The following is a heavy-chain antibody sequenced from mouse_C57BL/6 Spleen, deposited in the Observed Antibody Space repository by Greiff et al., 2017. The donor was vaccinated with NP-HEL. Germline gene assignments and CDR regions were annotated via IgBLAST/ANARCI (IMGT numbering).Heavy chain of an antibody. D-gene: IGHD3-3*01. CDR3: ARELGYAMDY. V-gene: IGHV5-4*01. Sequence: EVQGVESGGGLVKPGGSLKLSCAASGFTFSSYAMSWVRQTPEKRLEWVATISDGGSYTYYPDNVKGRFTISRDNAKNNLYLQMSHLKSEDTAMYYCARELGYAMDYWGQGTSVTVSS. J-gene: IGHJ4*01. CDR2: ISDGGSYT. CDR1: GFTFSSYA.